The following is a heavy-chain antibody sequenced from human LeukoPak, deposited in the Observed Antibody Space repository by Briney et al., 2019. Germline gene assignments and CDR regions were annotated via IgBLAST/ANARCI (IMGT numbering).Heavy chain of an antibody. Sequence: PGGSLRLSCAASGFTVSSNYMSWVRQAPGKGLEWVSVIYSGGSTYYADSVKGRFTISRDNSKNTLYLQMNSLRAEDTAVYYCARVRAYCGGDCYSLWGQGTLVTVSS. J-gene: IGHJ4*02. D-gene: IGHD2-21*02. CDR1: GFTVSSNY. V-gene: IGHV3-53*01. CDR2: IYSGGST. CDR3: ARVRAYCGGDCYSL.